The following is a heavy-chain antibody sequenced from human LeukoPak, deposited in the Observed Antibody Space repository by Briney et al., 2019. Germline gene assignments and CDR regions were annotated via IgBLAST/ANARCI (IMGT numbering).Heavy chain of an antibody. V-gene: IGHV4-59*08. J-gene: IGHJ4*01. Sequence: SETLSLTCTVSGSPINNNFWTWIRQPPRQGLEWIGYIYSSGSASYNPSIKSRVIISGDTSKNQISLKLTSVTAADTAVYFCARHRDYYDTWGRGTLVTVSS. CDR3: ARHRDYYDT. CDR2: IYSSGSA. D-gene: IGHD3-22*01. CDR1: GSPINNNF.